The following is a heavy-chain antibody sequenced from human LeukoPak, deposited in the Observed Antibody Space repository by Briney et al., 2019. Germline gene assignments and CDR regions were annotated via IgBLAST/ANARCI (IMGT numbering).Heavy chain of an antibody. CDR2: IYPSGST. CDR3: AGTRYSSGWTTHAFDI. CDR1: GVSISSGSYY. J-gene: IGHJ3*02. Sequence: SETLSLTCTVSGVSISSGSYYWSWIRQPAGKGLECLGRIYPSGSTSYNPSLKTRVTISVDTSKNQFSLKLSSVTAADTAVYYCAGTRYSSGWTTHAFDIWGQGTMVTVSS. V-gene: IGHV4-61*02. D-gene: IGHD6-19*01.